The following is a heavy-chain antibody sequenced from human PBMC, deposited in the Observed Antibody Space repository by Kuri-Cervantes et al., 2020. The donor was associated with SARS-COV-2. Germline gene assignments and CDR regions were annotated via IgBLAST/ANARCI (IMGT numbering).Heavy chain of an antibody. CDR3: AGKRGWFDL. CDR1: GGSFSGYY. D-gene: IGHD5-24*01. CDR2: INHSGST. V-gene: IGHV4-34*01. Sequence: SETLSLTCAVYGGSFSGYYWSWIRQPPGKGLEWIGEINHSGSTNYNPSLKSRVTISVDTSKNQFSLKLSSVTAADTAVYYCAGKRGWFDLWGQGTLVTVSS. J-gene: IGHJ5*02.